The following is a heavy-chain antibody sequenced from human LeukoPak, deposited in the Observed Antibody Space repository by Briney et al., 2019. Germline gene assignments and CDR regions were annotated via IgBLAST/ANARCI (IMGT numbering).Heavy chain of an antibody. CDR3: ARHPIYSGSYSYAFDI. CDR1: GGSISSSSYY. D-gene: IGHD1-26*01. Sequence: SETLSLTCTVSGGSISSSSYYWGWIRQPPGKGLEWIGSIYYSGSTYYNPSLKSRVTISVDTPKNQFSLELSSVTAADTALYYCARHPIYSGSYSYAFDIWGQGTMVTVSS. CDR2: IYYSGST. V-gene: IGHV4-39*01. J-gene: IGHJ3*02.